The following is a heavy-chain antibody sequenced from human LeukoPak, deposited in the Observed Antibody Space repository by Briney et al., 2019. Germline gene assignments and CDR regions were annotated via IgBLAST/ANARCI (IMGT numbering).Heavy chain of an antibody. V-gene: IGHV1-2*02. Sequence: GSVSVSCTASGYTFTGYYMHWVRQAPGQGLEWMGWINPNRGGTNYAQKFQGRVTMTRDTSISTAYMELSRLRSDDTAVYYCAREEGMVRGAGPWFDRWGQGTLVTVSS. CDR3: AREEGMVRGAGPWFDR. CDR2: INPNRGGT. J-gene: IGHJ5*02. D-gene: IGHD3-10*01. CDR1: GYTFTGYY.